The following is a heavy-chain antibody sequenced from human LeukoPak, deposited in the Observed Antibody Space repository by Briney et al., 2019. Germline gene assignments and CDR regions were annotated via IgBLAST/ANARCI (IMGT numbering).Heavy chain of an antibody. CDR3: ARVLSGTTDWFDP. J-gene: IGHJ5*02. Sequence: PGGSLRLSCAASGFTFSSYSMNWVRQAPAKGLEWVSSISSSSSYIYYADSVKGRFTISRDNAKNSLYLQMNSLRAEDTAVYYCARVLSGTTDWFDPWGQGTLVTVSS. CDR1: GFTFSSYS. V-gene: IGHV3-21*01. D-gene: IGHD1-1*01. CDR2: ISSSSSYI.